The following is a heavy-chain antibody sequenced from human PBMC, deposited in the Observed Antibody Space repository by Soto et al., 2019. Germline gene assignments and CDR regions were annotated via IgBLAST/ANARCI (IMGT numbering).Heavy chain of an antibody. Sequence: PSETLSLTCTVSGGSISSGGYYWNWILHHPGKGLEWIGYIYYSVSTYYNPSLKSRVTISVDTSKNQFSLRLSSVTAADTAVYYCAREVPPPYYFEYWGQGTIVTVSS. J-gene: IGHJ4*02. CDR3: AREVPPPYYFEY. CDR1: GGSISSGGYY. V-gene: IGHV4-31*03. CDR2: IYYSVST.